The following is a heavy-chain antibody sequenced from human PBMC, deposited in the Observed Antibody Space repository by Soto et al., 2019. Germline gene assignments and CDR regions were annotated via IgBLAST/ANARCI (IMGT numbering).Heavy chain of an antibody. CDR1: RLTFSFYD. J-gene: IGHJ6*02. CDR3: AGEPKGGAYDMDV. D-gene: IGHD3-16*01. Sequence: ESGGGVVQTGTSLRLSCAASRLTFSFYDMHWVRQAPGKGLEWLAMIWSDGSRAFYAESVKGRLTISRDNSKNTVYLQTNSLRGEDTATYYCAGEPKGGAYDMDVWGQGTTVTVSS. V-gene: IGHV3-33*01. CDR2: IWSDGSRA.